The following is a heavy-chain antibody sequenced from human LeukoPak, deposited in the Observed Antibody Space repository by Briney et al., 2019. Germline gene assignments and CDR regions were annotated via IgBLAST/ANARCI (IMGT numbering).Heavy chain of an antibody. CDR1: GYTFTAYF. CDR2: INPNSGAT. D-gene: IGHD5-12*01. J-gene: IGHJ4*02. CDR3: GRDFGKYSGYDFDF. V-gene: IGHV1-2*02. Sequence: ASVKVSCTASGYTFTAYFMHWMRQAPGQGLEWMAWINPNSGATNYAPKFQGRVTLTRDTSITTAYMELSRLRSDDTAVYYCGRDFGKYSGYDFDFWGQGTLVTVSS.